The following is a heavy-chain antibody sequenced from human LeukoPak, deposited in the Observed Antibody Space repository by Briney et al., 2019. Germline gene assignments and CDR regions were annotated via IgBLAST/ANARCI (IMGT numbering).Heavy chain of an antibody. J-gene: IGHJ4*02. CDR2: ISYDGSNK. D-gene: IGHD6-6*01. V-gene: IGHV3-30-3*01. Sequence: GGSLRLSCAASGFTFSSYAMHWVRQAPGKGLEWVAVISYDGSNKYYADSVKGRFTISRDNSKNTLYLQMNSLRAEDTAVYYCARELVRYSSSGHAGDYWGQGTLVTVSS. CDR1: GFTFSSYA. CDR3: ARELVRYSSSGHAGDY.